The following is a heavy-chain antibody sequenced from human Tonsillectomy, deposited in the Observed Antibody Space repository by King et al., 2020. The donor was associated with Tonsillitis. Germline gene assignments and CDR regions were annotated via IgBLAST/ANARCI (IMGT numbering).Heavy chain of an antibody. CDR3: ARGLSYGSGSYYGYDAFDI. D-gene: IGHD3-10*01. J-gene: IGHJ3*02. V-gene: IGHV1-18*04. CDR2: ISAYNGNT. Sequence: QLVQSGAEVKKPGASVKVSCKASGYTFTTYGLTWVRQAPGQGLEWMGWISAYNGNTNYVRKLHGRVTMTTDTSTSTAYMELRSLRSDDTAVYYCARGLSYGSGSYYGYDAFDIWGQGTMVTVSS. CDR1: GYTFTTYG.